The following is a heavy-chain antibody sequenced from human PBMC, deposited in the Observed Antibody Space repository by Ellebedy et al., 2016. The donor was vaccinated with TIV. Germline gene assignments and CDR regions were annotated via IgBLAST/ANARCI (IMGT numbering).Heavy chain of an antibody. D-gene: IGHD6-6*01. CDR3: ARDLRITARDYYLDY. J-gene: IGHJ4*02. CDR2: LLLYSGTT. CDR1: GFTFDGYG. V-gene: IGHV3-9*01. Sequence: SLKISXAASGFTFDGYGMHWVRQAPGNGLAWVLCLLLYSGTTDYADFVKGRFSISRDNAKNSLYLQMNRLRADDTAFYYCARDLRITARDYYLDYWGQGTLVTVSS.